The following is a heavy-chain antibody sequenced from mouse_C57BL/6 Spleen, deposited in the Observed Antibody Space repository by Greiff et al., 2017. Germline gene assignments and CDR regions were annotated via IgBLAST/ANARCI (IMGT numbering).Heavy chain of an antibody. CDR2: INPNNGGT. D-gene: IGHD2-3*01. V-gene: IGHV1-22*01. CDR1: GYTFTDYN. J-gene: IGHJ1*03. Sequence: VQLQQPGPELVKPGASVKMSCKASGYTFTDYNMHWVKQSHGKSLEWIGYINPNNGGTSYNQKFKGKATLTVNKSSSTAYMELRSLTSEDSAVYYCARGGWLLEYFDVWGTGTTVTVSS. CDR3: ARGGWLLEYFDV.